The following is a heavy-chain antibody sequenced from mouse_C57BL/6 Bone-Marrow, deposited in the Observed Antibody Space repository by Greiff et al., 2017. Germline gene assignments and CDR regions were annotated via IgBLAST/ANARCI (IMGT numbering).Heavy chain of an antibody. CDR3: ATKRDCDADY. V-gene: IGHV1-9*01. CDR1: GYTFTGYW. J-gene: IGHJ2*01. CDR2: ILPGSGST. Sequence: VMLMESGAELMKPGASVKLSCKATGYTFTGYWIAWVKQRPGHGLEWIGEILPGSGSTNYTEKFKGQATFTADTSSNTAYMQLSSLTTEDSAIYYCATKRDCDADYWGQGTTLTVSS.